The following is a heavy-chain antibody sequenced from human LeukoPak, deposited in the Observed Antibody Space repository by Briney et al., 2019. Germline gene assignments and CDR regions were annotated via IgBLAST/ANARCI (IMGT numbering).Heavy chain of an antibody. CDR2: IYHSGST. V-gene: IGHV4-38-2*02. J-gene: IGHJ4*02. D-gene: IGHD3-22*01. Sequence: SETLSLTCTVSGYSISSGYYWGWIRQPPGKGLEWIGSIYHSGSTYYNPSLKSRVTISVDTSKNQFSLKLSSVTAADTAVYDCARERYYYDSSGYTYPYYFDYWGQGTPVSFAT. CDR3: ARERYYYDSSGYTYPYYFDY. CDR1: GYSISSGYY.